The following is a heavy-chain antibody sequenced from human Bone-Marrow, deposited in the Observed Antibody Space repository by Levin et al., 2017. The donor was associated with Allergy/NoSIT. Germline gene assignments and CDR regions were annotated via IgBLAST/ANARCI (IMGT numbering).Heavy chain of an antibody. Sequence: GGSLRLSCAASGFTFSSYGMHWVRQAPGKGLEWVAVISYDGSNKYYADSVKGRFTISRDNSKNTLYLQMNSLRAEDTAVYYCAKDSSAAALIYYFDYWGQGTLVTVSS. CDR1: GFTFSSYG. CDR3: AKDSSAAALIYYFDY. V-gene: IGHV3-30*18. D-gene: IGHD6-13*01. J-gene: IGHJ4*02. CDR2: ISYDGSNK.